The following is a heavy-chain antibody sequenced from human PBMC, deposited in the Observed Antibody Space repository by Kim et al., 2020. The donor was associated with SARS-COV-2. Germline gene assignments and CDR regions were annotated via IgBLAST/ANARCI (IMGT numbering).Heavy chain of an antibody. J-gene: IGHJ4*01. Sequence: SGPTLVNTTQTLTLTCTFSGFSLSTSGVGVGWIRQPPGKALEWLALIYWDDDKRDSPSMKSRLTITKDTSKTQVVFTMTNMDSEDTATYYCAHNRQSELIWTFLDYWGHGNPVTLCS. CDR2: IYWDDDK. CDR3: AHNRQSELIWTFLDY. D-gene: IGHD1-26*01. CDR1: GFSLSTSGVG. V-gene: IGHV2-5*02.